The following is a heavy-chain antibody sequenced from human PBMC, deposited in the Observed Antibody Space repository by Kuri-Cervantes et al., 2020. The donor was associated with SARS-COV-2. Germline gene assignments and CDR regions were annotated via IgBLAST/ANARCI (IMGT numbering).Heavy chain of an antibody. CDR1: GFTFSIYA. CDR2: ISYDGSNK. V-gene: IGHV3-30-3*01. J-gene: IGHJ4*02. Sequence: GESLKISCAPSGFTFSIYAMNWVRQAPGKGLEWVAVISYDGSNKYYADSVKGRFTISRDNSKNTLYPQMNSLRAEDTAVYYCARDHRIAVAALDYWGQGTLVTVSS. CDR3: ARDHRIAVAALDY. D-gene: IGHD6-19*01.